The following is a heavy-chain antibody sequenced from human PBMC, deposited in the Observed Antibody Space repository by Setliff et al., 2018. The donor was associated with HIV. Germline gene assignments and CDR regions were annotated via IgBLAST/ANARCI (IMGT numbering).Heavy chain of an antibody. CDR3: AKELAASGLGYFDS. Sequence: GGSLRLSCALSGPSVRDAYMSWVRQAPGEGLEWVSAILSTGERTFYADSVKGRFTISRDNSKNTVYLQMNSLRAEDTAEYYCAKELAASGLGYFDSWGRGILVTVSS. J-gene: IGHJ4*02. D-gene: IGHD3-22*01. V-gene: IGHV3-23*01. CDR1: GPSVRDAY. CDR2: ILSTGERT.